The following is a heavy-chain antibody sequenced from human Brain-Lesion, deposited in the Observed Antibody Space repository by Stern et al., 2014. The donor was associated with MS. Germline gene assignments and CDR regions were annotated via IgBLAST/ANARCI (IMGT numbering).Heavy chain of an antibody. CDR3: AKLWLGELPESPFDY. Sequence: QVQLQESGPGLVKPSETLSLTCTVSGGSISSSSYYWGWIRQPPGKGLEWLGSIYYRGSTYYNPSLKSRVTISMDTSKNQFSLRLSSVTAADTAVYFCAKLWLGELPESPFDYWGQGTLVTVSS. D-gene: IGHD3-10*01. CDR2: IYYRGST. V-gene: IGHV4-39*01. CDR1: GGSISSSSYY. J-gene: IGHJ4*02.